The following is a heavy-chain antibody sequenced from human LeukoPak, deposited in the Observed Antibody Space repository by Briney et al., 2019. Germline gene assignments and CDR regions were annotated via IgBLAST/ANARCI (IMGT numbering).Heavy chain of an antibody. D-gene: IGHD3-16*01. CDR1: GFTFSSYW. CDR3: ARDFIRLSFDY. V-gene: IGHV3-7*01. Sequence: TGGSLRLSCAASGFTFSSYWMSWVRQAPGKGLEWAANIKQDGQEKYYVDSVKGRFTISRDNAKNSVYLQMNSLRDEDTAVYYCARDFIRLSFDYWGQGILVTVSP. CDR2: IKQDGQEK. J-gene: IGHJ4*02.